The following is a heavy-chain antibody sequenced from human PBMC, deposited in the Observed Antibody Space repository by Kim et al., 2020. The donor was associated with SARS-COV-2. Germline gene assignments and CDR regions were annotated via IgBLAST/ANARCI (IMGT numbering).Heavy chain of an antibody. CDR2: IWYDGSNK. CDR1: GFTFSSYG. Sequence: GGSLRLSCAASGFTFSSYGMRWVRQAPGKGLEWVAVIWYDGSNKYYADSVKGRFTISRDNSKNTLYLQMNSLRAEDTAVYYCAKDRGAYGSGFEYYGMDGWGQGTTVTVSS. J-gene: IGHJ6*02. V-gene: IGHV3-33*06. D-gene: IGHD3-10*01. CDR3: AKDRGAYGSGFEYYGMDG.